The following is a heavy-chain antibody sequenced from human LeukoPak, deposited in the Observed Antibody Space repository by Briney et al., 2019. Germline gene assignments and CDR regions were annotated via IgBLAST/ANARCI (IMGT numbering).Heavy chain of an antibody. CDR3: ATETGVYFEY. Sequence: NAGGSLRLSCAASGFTFSSYAMSWVRQAPGKGLEWIGYIYYTGTINYNPSLKSRVTLSVDTPKNQFSLKLTSVTAADTAVYYCATETGVYFEYWGQGTLVTVSS. D-gene: IGHD3-10*01. CDR2: IYYTGTI. CDR1: GFTFSSYA. V-gene: IGHV4-59*01. J-gene: IGHJ4*02.